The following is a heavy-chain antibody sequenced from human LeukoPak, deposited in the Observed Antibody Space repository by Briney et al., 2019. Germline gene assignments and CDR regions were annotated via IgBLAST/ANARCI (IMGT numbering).Heavy chain of an antibody. CDR3: ANEKRAPDEDILDY. V-gene: IGHV3-43*02. D-gene: IGHD5-24*01. CDR1: GFTFGDYA. J-gene: IGHJ4*02. Sequence: GGSLRLSCAASGFTFGDYAMHWVRQAPGKGLEWVPLMSGDGGSTYYADSVKGRFTISRDNSKNSLYLQMNSLRSEHTALYYCANEKRAPDEDILDYWGQGTPVTVSS. CDR2: MSGDGGST.